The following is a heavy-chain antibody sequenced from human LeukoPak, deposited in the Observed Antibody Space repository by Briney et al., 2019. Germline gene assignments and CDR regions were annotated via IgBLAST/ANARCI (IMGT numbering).Heavy chain of an antibody. Sequence: GGSLRLSCAASGFTVSSNYMSWVRQAPGKGLEWVSVIYSGGSTYYADSVKGRFTISRENSKNTLYFKMNSLRAEETAVYYCASDARPNFDWLLFGYWGQGTLVTVSS. CDR1: GFTVSSNY. V-gene: IGHV3-53*01. J-gene: IGHJ4*02. D-gene: IGHD3-9*01. CDR2: IYSGGST. CDR3: ASDARPNFDWLLFGY.